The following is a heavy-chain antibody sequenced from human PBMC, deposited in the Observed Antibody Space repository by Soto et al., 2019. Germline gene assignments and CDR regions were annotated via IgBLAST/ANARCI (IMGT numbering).Heavy chain of an antibody. CDR2: ISSSSSTI. CDR3: ARGKYDFWSGWHDY. V-gene: IGHV3-48*01. J-gene: IGHJ4*02. D-gene: IGHD3-3*01. Sequence: PGGSLRLSCAASGFTFSSYSMNWVRQAPGKGLEWVSYISSSSSTIYYADSVKGRFTISRDNAKNSLYLQMNSLRAEDTAVYYCARGKYDFWSGWHDYWGQGTLVTVSS. CDR1: GFTFSSYS.